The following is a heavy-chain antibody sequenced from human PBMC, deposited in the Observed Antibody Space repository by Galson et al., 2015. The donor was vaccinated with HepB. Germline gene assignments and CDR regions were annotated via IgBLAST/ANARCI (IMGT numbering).Heavy chain of an antibody. CDR1: GYTFTSYY. CDR3: ARACTRGLDSSSWLPSDY. J-gene: IGHJ4*02. D-gene: IGHD6-13*01. Sequence: SVKVSCKASGYTFTSYYMHWVRQAPGQGLEWMGIINPSGGSTSYAQKLQGRVTMTRDTSTSTVYMELSSLRSEDTAVYYCARACTRGLDSSSWLPSDYWGQGTLVTVSS. V-gene: IGHV1-46*04. CDR2: INPSGGST.